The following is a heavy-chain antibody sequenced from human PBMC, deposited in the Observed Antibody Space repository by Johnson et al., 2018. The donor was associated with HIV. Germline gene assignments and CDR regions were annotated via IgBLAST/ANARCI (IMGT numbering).Heavy chain of an antibody. Sequence: EVQLVESGGGLVQPGGSLRLSCAASGFTFSSYWMSWVRQAPGRGLEWVANIKQDGSEKYYVDSVKGRFTISSDNAKNSLYLQMNNLRDEDTAVYYCAKNFGKILAAGGLEVGDAFDIWGQGTMVTVSS. CDR2: IKQDGSEK. CDR1: GFTFSSYW. V-gene: IGHV3-7*01. D-gene: IGHD6-13*01. CDR3: AKNFGKILAAGGLEVGDAFDI. J-gene: IGHJ3*02.